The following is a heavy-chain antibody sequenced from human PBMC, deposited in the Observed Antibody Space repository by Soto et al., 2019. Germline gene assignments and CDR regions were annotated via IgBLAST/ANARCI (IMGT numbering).Heavy chain of an antibody. D-gene: IGHD2-15*01. CDR1: GGTFSSFA. Sequence: VKVSCKASGGTFSSFAIIWGRQAPGQGLEWMGGIIPKFGAIDYAKRFQGRVTITADENANTAFMELRSLTFEDTAVYYCARDTVDCSIHFEQWGQGTLVTVSS. J-gene: IGHJ4*02. CDR3: ARDTVDCSIHFEQ. V-gene: IGHV1-69*01. CDR2: IIPKFGAI.